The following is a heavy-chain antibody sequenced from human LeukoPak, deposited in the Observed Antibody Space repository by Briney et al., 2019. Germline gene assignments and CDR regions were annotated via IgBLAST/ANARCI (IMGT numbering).Heavy chain of an antibody. CDR2: ISSNGGST. J-gene: IGHJ4*02. Sequence: GGSLRLSCSASGFTFNSYVMHWVRQAPGKGLEYVSAISSNGGSTYYADSVKGRFTISRDNSKNTLYLQMNSLRAEDTALYYCAKRAPYYFDYWGQGTLVPVSS. V-gene: IGHV3-64*04. CDR1: GFTFNSYV. CDR3: AKRAPYYFDY.